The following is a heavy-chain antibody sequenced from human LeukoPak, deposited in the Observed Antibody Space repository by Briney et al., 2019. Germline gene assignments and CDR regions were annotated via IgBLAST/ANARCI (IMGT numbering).Heavy chain of an antibody. Sequence: GGSLRLSCAASGFTFSSYEMNWVRQAPGKGLEWVSYISSSSSYIYYADSVKGRFTISRDNAKNSLYLQMNSLRAEDTAVYYCARDLSRSSSWYSGLYGMDVWGQGTTVTVSS. CDR3: ARDLSRSSSWYSGLYGMDV. V-gene: IGHV3-21*05. CDR2: ISSSSSYI. D-gene: IGHD6-13*01. CDR1: GFTFSSYE. J-gene: IGHJ6*02.